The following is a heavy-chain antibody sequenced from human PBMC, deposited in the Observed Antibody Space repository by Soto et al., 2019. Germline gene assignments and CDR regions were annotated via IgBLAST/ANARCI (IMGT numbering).Heavy chain of an antibody. CDR1: GFTFQNFV. CDR2: IGGTGQYT. CDR3: AKGGTSHIYGIDV. V-gene: IGHV3-23*01. J-gene: IGHJ6*02. D-gene: IGHD2-2*01. Sequence: EVQLLETGGGLVQPGGSLRLSCTASGFTFQNFVINWVRQAPGKGLEWVSIIGGTGQYTYYADSVRGRFTFSRDNSENTVSLEMNSLRAEDTAIYFCAKGGTSHIYGIDVWGPGTTVIVSS.